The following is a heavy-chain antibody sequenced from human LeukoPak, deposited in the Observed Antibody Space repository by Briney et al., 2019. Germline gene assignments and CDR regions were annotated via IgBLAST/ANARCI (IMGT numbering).Heavy chain of an antibody. D-gene: IGHD3-16*01. J-gene: IGHJ4*02. V-gene: IGHV1-2*02. Sequence: ASVKVSCKASGYIFTGYYMHWVRQAPGQGLEWMGGINPNSGDTNYAQKFQGRVTMTRDTSISTADMERSRLRSDDTAVYYCARVRYRLAETYIDYWGQGTLVTVSS. CDR1: GYIFTGYY. CDR3: ARVRYRLAETYIDY. CDR2: INPNSGDT.